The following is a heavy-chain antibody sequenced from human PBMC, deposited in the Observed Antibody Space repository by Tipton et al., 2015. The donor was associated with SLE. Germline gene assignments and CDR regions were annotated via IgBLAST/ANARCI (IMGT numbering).Heavy chain of an antibody. V-gene: IGHV4-34*01. J-gene: IGHJ4*02. D-gene: IGHD3-22*01. CDR2: INHSGST. Sequence: LRLSCAASGFTFSSYGMHWIRQPPGKGLEWIGEINHSGSTNYNPSLKSRVTISVDTSKNQFSLKLSSVTAADTAVYYCARHPTSFAYDSSGLDYWGQGTLVTVSS. CDR1: GFTFSSYG. CDR3: ARHPTSFAYDSSGLDY.